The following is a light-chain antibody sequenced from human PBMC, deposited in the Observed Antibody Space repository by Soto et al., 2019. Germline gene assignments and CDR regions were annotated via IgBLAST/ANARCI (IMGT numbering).Light chain of an antibody. CDR2: NAS. CDR3: KKYNSYWT. V-gene: IGKV1-5*03. J-gene: IGKJ1*01. CDR1: QSISSW. Sequence: DIQMTQSPSTLSASVGDRVTITCRASQSISSWLAWYQQKPGKAPKLLIYNASSLESGVPSRFSGSGSGTQCTLTISSLQPDDFATYYCKKYNSYWTFGQGTKVEIK.